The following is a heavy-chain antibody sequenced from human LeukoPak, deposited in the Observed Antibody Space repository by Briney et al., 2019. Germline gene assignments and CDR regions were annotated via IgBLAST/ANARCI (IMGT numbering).Heavy chain of an antibody. CDR2: INAGNGNT. J-gene: IGHJ4*02. V-gene: IGHV1-3*03. CDR3: ARESSGWYGSGFDY. Sequence: ASVKVSCKASGYTFTCYAMHWVRQAPGQRLEWMGWINAGNGNTKYSQEFQGRVTITRDTSASTAYMELSSLRSEDMAVYYCARESSGWYGSGFDYWGQGTLVTVSS. D-gene: IGHD6-19*01. CDR1: GYTFTCYA.